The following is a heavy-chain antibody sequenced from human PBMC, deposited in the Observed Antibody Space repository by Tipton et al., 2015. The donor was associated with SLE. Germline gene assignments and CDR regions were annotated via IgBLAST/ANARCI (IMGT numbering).Heavy chain of an antibody. Sequence: TLSLTCTVSGGSISSGSYYWSWIRQPPGKGLEWIGEINHSGSTNYNPSLKSRVTISVDTSKNQFSLKLSSVTAADTAVYYCARALYGSGSYYKLRYYCYYDMDVWGKGTTVTVSS. V-gene: IGHV4-39*07. D-gene: IGHD3-10*01. CDR3: ARALYGSGSYYKLRYYCYYDMDV. CDR1: GGSISSGSYY. CDR2: INHSGST. J-gene: IGHJ6*03.